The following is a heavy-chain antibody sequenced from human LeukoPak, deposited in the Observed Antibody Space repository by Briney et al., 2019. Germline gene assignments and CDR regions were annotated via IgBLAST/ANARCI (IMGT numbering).Heavy chain of an antibody. V-gene: IGHV3-7*01. CDR3: ARGKDYDLWSGYQAGFDY. CDR1: GFTFSSYW. Sequence: PGGSLGLSCAAFGFTFSSYWMSWVRQAPGKGLEWVANIKQDGSGKYYVDSVKGRFTISRDNAKNSLYLQMNSLRAEDTAVYYCARGKDYDLWSGYQAGFDYWGQGTPVTVSS. J-gene: IGHJ4*02. CDR2: IKQDGSGK. D-gene: IGHD3-3*01.